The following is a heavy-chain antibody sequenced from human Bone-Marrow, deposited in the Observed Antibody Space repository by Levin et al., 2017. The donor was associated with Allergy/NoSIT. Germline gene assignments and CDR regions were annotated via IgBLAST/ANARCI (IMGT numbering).Heavy chain of an antibody. D-gene: IGHD2-2*02. J-gene: IGHJ3*01. CDR1: GLNFSDSW. V-gene: IGHV3-7*01. Sequence: QPGGSLRLSCVTSGLNFSDSWMTWVRQAPGKGLEWVGNIKHDGSEKFYVDSVQGRFTLSRDNVKNSVYLQMDNLRAEDTAVYYCVTIPGVHWGQGTRVTVSS. CDR3: VTIPGVH. CDR2: IKHDGSEK.